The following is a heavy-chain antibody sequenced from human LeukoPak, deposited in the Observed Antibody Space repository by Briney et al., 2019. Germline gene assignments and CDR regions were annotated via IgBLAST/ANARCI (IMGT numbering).Heavy chain of an antibody. CDR1: GFTFSSHW. CDR2: INSDGSST. CDR3: ARANYGSGSFYAMDV. J-gene: IGHJ6*04. Sequence: GGSPRLSCAASGFTFSSHWMHWVRQAPGNGLVCVSRINSDGSSTSYADSVKGRFTISRDNAKNTLYLQMNSLRAEDTAVYYCARANYGSGSFYAMDVWGKGTTVTVSS. V-gene: IGHV3-74*01. D-gene: IGHD3-10*01.